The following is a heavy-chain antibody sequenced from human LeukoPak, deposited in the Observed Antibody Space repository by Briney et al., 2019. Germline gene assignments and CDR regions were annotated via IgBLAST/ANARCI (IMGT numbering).Heavy chain of an antibody. V-gene: IGHV3-23*01. CDR2: ISAGIGYT. D-gene: IGHD5-18*01. J-gene: IGHJ4*02. CDR3: AKTSGYSYSYGDY. Sequence: PGGSLRLSCAASGFTFSSYAMSWVRQAPGKGLEWVSGISAGIGYTYYADSVRGRFTISRDNSKNTLYLQMNSLRAEDTAVYYCAKTSGYSYSYGDYWGQGTLVTVSS. CDR1: GFTFSSYA.